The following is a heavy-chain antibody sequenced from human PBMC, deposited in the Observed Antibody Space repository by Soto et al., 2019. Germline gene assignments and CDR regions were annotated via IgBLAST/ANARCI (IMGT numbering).Heavy chain of an antibody. CDR3: VREDDGGDRDYNGLDV. V-gene: IGHV4-30-4*01. D-gene: IGHD4-17*01. CDR1: GGSISSDHYH. J-gene: IGHJ6*02. CDR2: IHYSGSV. Sequence: QVQLQESGPGLVRPSQTLSLTCTVSGGSISSDHYHWTWIRQTPGKRLEWIGYIHYSGSVYYNPSLQSRVTMSVDTSKHLCSLKASSVTAADTAVYFCVREDDGGDRDYNGLDVWGQGATVTVS.